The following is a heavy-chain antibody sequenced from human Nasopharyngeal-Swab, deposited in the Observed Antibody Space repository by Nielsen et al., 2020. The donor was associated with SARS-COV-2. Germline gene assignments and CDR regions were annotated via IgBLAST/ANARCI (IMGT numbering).Heavy chain of an antibody. CDR3: ARDESGDYLGLPFDH. Sequence: SETLSLTCVVSGASIGSRNNYWGWIRQSPGKGLEWIGTIFSSGSTYNPSLKSRVTMSVDTSKNQFSLKLTSVTAADTAVYYCARDESGDYLGLPFDHWGRGTLVTVSS. J-gene: IGHJ4*02. CDR1: GASIGSRNNY. CDR2: IFSSGST. D-gene: IGHD4-17*01. V-gene: IGHV4-39*07.